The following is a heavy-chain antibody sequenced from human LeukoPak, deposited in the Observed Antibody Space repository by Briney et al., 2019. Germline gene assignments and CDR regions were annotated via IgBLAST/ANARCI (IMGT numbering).Heavy chain of an antibody. CDR2: INPNSGGT. D-gene: IGHD1-7*01. V-gene: IGHV1-2*02. Sequence: GASVKVSCKASGYTFTGYYMHWVRQAPGQGREGMGWINPNSGGTNYAQKFQGRVTMTRDTSISTAYMELSRLRSDDTAVYYCARGGITGTTYYYYYMDVWGKGTTVTVSS. CDR1: GYTFTGYY. J-gene: IGHJ6*03. CDR3: ARGGITGTTYYYYYMDV.